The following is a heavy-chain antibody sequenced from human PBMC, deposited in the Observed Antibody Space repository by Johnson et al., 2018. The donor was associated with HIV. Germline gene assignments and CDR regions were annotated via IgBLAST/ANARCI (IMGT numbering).Heavy chain of an antibody. D-gene: IGHD2-8*02. J-gene: IGHJ3*02. CDR1: GFTFDDYG. CDR2: INWNGDNT. CDR3: AKDPIVLVVYAISAFDI. V-gene: IGHV3-20*04. Sequence: VQLVESGGGLVKPGGSLRLSCAASGFTFDDYGMSWVRQVPGKGLEWVSGINWNGDNTGYADSVKGLFTISRDNAKNAVYLQMNSLRAEDTALYYCAKDPIVLVVYAISAFDIWGQGTMVTVSS.